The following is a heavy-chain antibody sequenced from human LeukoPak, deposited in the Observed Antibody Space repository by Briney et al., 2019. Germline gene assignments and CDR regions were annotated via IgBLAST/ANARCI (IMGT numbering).Heavy chain of an antibody. CDR3: TTDLGTYYHGSQRLIPIDY. CDR2: IKSKTDGGTT. Sequence: GGSLRLSCAASGFTFSNAWMNWVRQAPGKGLEWVGRIKSKTDGGTTDYAAPVRGRFTISRDDSKSAVYLQMNSLKIEDTAVYYCTTDLGTYYHGSQRLIPIDYWGQGTLVTVPS. J-gene: IGHJ4*02. V-gene: IGHV3-15*07. CDR1: GFTFSNAW. D-gene: IGHD3-10*01.